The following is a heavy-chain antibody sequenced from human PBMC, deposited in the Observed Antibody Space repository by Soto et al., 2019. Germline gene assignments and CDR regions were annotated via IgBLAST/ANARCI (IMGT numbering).Heavy chain of an antibody. V-gene: IGHV4-59*01. CDR3: TRVGGYYGDYPNFDY. D-gene: IGHD4-17*01. Sequence: PSETLSLTCTVSCGSIIGYYWSWIRQPPGKGLQWIGNIHYSGSTNYNPSLKSRVTISVVSPRNQVSLKLSPVTAADAAVYYCTRVGGYYGDYPNFDYWGQGTLVTVSS. J-gene: IGHJ4*02. CDR2: IHYSGST. CDR1: CGSIIGYY.